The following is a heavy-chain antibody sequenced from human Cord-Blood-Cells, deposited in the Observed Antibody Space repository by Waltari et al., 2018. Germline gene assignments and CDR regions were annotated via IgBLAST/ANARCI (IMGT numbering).Heavy chain of an antibody. CDR2: IRSKANSYAT. Sequence: EVQLVESGGGWVQPGGSLKLSCASSGFTFCGSALPWVPQASGKGLEWVGRIRSKANSYATAYAASVKGRFTISRDDSKNTAYLQMNSLKTEDTAVYYCTSAAIAARDYWGQGTLVTVSS. CDR3: TSAAIAARDY. D-gene: IGHD6-6*01. V-gene: IGHV3-73*02. CDR1: GFTFCGSA. J-gene: IGHJ4*02.